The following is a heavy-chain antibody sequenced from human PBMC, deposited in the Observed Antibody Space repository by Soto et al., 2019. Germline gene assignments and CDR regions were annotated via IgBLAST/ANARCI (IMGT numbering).Heavy chain of an antibody. V-gene: IGHV3-23*01. D-gene: IGHD3-22*01. CDR1: GFTFSSYA. Sequence: GGSLRLSCAASGFTFSSYAMSWVRQAPGKGLEWVSAISGSGGSTYYADSVKGRFTISRDNSKNTLYLQMNSLRAEDTAVYYCAKDGRGYYYDSSGYYYCNWGQGTLVTVSS. CDR2: ISGSGGST. J-gene: IGHJ4*02. CDR3: AKDGRGYYYDSSGYYYCN.